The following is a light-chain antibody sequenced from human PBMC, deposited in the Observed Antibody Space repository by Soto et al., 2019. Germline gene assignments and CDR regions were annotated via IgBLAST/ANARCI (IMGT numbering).Light chain of an antibody. CDR3: KKRDSTPPT. CDR2: GAS. CDR1: QSIGSY. Sequence: DIQMPQSPASLSASVGDRVTLTCRASQSIGSYLNWYQHKPEKAPKLLIYGASNLQSGVPSRFSGSGSGTDFTLTISSLQPEDFATYYCKKRDSTPPTFGQGTRLEIK. V-gene: IGKV1-39*01. J-gene: IGKJ5*01.